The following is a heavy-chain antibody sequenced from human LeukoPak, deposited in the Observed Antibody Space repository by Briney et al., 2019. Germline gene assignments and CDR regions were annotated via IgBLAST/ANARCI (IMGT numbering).Heavy chain of an antibody. Sequence: GGSLRLSCAASGFTFSSYGMHWVLQAPGKGLEWVAVIWYDGSNKYYADSVKGRFTISRDNSKNTLYLQMNSLRAEDTAVYYCAKDTVTPYYYYMDVWGKGTTVTVSS. V-gene: IGHV3-33*06. D-gene: IGHD4-17*01. CDR2: IWYDGSNK. CDR3: AKDTVTPYYYYMDV. J-gene: IGHJ6*03. CDR1: GFTFSSYG.